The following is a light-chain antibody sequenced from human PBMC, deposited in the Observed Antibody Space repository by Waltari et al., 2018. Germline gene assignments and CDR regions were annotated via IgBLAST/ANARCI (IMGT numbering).Light chain of an antibody. Sequence: YELTQPPSVSVSPGQTARITCSGDALPNRYVYLYQQKPGQAPVLLIYKDTERPSGIPERFSGSKSGATVTLTISGVQAEDESDYYCQSADSGGFYPVVFGGGTKLTVL. J-gene: IGLJ3*02. CDR1: ALPNRY. CDR3: QSADSGGFYPVV. CDR2: KDT. V-gene: IGLV3-25*03.